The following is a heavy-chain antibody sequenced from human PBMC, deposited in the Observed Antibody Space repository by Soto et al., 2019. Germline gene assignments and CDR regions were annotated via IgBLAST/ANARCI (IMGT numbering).Heavy chain of an antibody. CDR1: GFTFSSYS. CDR2: ISSSSSYI. CDR3: ARDSNGDPRTSLGY. D-gene: IGHD4-17*01. V-gene: IGHV3-21*01. Sequence: EVQLVESGGGLVKPGGSLRLSCAASGFTFSSYSMNWVRQAPGKGLEWVSYISSSSSYIYYADSVKGRFTISRDNAKNSLYLQMNSLRAEDTAVYYCARDSNGDPRTSLGYWGQGTLVTVSS. J-gene: IGHJ4*02.